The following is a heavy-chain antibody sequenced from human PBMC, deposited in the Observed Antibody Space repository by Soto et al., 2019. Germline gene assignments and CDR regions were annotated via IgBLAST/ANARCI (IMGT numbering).Heavy chain of an antibody. CDR3: ARDRGSWMTISYGMDV. CDR1: VGTFSSYA. V-gene: IGHV1-69*01. CDR2: IIPIFGTA. Sequence: QVQLVQSGAEVKKPGSSVKVSCKASVGTFSSYAISWVRQAPGQGLEWMGGIIPIFGTANYAQKFQGRVTITADESTSTAYMELSSLRSEDTAVYYCARDRGSWMTISYGMDVWGQGTTVTVSS. D-gene: IGHD4-17*01. J-gene: IGHJ6*02.